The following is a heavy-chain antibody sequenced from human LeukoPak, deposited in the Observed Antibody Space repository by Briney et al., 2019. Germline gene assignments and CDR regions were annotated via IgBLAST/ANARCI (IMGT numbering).Heavy chain of an antibody. CDR3: ASASGYSYGYSGL. V-gene: IGHV3-30*03. CDR1: GFTFSSSG. D-gene: IGHD5-18*01. Sequence: GGSLRLSCAASGFTFSSSGMHWVRQAPGRGLEWVAVISYDGSHKNYVDSVKGRFTISRDNSKNTLYLQMNSLRAEDTAVYYCASASGYSYGYSGLWGQGTLVTVSS. J-gene: IGHJ4*02. CDR2: ISYDGSHK.